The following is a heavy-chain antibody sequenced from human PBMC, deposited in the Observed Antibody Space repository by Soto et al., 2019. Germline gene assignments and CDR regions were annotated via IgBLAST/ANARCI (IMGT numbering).Heavy chain of an antibody. V-gene: IGHV3-9*01. CDR1: SFTLDEYA. CDR2: ISWNSGRK. D-gene: IGHD6-6*01. J-gene: IGHJ4*02. Sequence: PGGSLRLSCTASSFTLDEYAMHWVRQAPGKGLEWVSSISWNSGRKVYADSVKGRFTISRDNSKNTLYLQMNSLRAEDTAVYYCAKDDSSSNWGQGTLVTVSS. CDR3: AKDDSSSN.